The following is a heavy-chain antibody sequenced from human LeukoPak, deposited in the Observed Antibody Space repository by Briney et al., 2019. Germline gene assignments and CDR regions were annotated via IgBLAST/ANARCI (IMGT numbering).Heavy chain of an antibody. CDR2: VYYTGTT. V-gene: IGHV4-59*01. CDR1: GGSISSYY. CDR3: ARFGRGATTRWFDP. Sequence: SETLSLTCTVSGGSISSYYWSWIRQPPGKGLEWIGYVYYTGTTNYNPSLKSRVTISVDTSKNQFSLKLSSVTAADTAVYYCARFGRGATTRWFDPWGQGTQVTVSS. D-gene: IGHD1-26*01. J-gene: IGHJ5*02.